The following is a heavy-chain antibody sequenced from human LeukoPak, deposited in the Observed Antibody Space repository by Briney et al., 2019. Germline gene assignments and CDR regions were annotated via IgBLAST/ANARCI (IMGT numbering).Heavy chain of an antibody. V-gene: IGHV3-7*03. J-gene: IGHJ4*02. D-gene: IGHD5-18*01. Sequence: QPGGSLRLSCAASGFTFSSYWMNWVRQAPGKGLEWVANINQDGSEKYYADSVKGRFTISRDNAKNSLYLQMNSLRAEDTAVYYCARASGYSYGAFDYWGQGTLVTVSS. CDR3: ARASGYSYGAFDY. CDR2: INQDGSEK. CDR1: GFTFSSYW.